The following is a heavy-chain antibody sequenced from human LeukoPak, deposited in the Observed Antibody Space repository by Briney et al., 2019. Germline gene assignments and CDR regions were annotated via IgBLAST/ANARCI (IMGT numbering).Heavy chain of an antibody. J-gene: IGHJ6*03. CDR2: IWYDGSNK. Sequence: PGGSLRLSCAASGFTFSSYGMHWVRQAPGKGLEWVAVIWYDGSNKYYADPVKGRFTISRDNSKNTLYLQMNSLRAEDTAVYYCAKDTAAAEVYYYMDVWGKGTTVTVSS. CDR3: AKDTAAAEVYYYMDV. D-gene: IGHD6-13*01. V-gene: IGHV3-33*06. CDR1: GFTFSSYG.